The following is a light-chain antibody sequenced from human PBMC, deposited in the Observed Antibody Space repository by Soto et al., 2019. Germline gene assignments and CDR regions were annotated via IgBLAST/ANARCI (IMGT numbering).Light chain of an antibody. V-gene: IGLV1-44*01. J-gene: IGLJ1*01. CDR3: AAWDDSLDGYV. Sequence: QSVLTQSPSASGTPGQRITISCSGSTSNIGSNTVHWYQQLPGTAPKLLMYRNNQRPSGVPDRFSGSKSGTSASLAISGLQSEDEADYYCAAWDDSLDGYVFGTGTKVTVL. CDR1: TSNIGSNT. CDR2: RNN.